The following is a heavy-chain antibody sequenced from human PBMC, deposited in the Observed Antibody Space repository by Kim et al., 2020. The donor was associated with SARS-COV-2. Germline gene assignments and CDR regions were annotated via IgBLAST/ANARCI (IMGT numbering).Heavy chain of an antibody. CDR2: IYYSGST. D-gene: IGHD1-26*01. V-gene: IGHV4-59*08. CDR1: GGSISSYY. J-gene: IGHJ4*02. Sequence: SETLSLTCTVSGGSISSYYWSWIRQPPGKGLEWIGYIYYSGSTNYNPSLKSRVTISVDTSKNQFSLKLSSVTAADTAVYYCARHSGSYYPHFDYWGQGTLVTVSS. CDR3: ARHSGSYYPHFDY.